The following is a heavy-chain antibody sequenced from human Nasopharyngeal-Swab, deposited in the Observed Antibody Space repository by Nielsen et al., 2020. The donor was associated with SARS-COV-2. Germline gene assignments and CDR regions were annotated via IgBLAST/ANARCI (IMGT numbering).Heavy chain of an antibody. D-gene: IGHD4-11*01. J-gene: IGHJ4*02. V-gene: IGHV3-21*01. CDR3: ARWDYSNYDLDY. CDR1: GFTFSSYS. Sequence: LTCAASGFTFSSYSMNWVRQAPGKGLEWVSSISSSSSYIYYADSVKGRFTISRDNAKNSLYLQMNSLRAEDTAVYYCARWDYSNYDLDYWGQGTLVTVSS. CDR2: ISSSSSYI.